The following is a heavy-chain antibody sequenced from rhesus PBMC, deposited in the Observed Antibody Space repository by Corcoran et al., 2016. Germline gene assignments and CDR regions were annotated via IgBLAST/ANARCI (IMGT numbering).Heavy chain of an antibody. CDR3: AREGGYCTSTTCYAAFDY. CDR2: ITYSVTT. D-gene: IGHD2-2*01. Sequence: VQLQESGPGLVKPSETLSLPCPVSGGSISSGYYYCGWIRQPPGKGLGWIGYITYSVTTSYNPALKIRVTISRDTTKNQFSLKLSSVTAADTAVYYCAREGGYCTSTTCYAAFDYWGQGVLVTVSS. V-gene: IGHV4-122*02. J-gene: IGHJ4*01. CDR1: GGSISSGYYY.